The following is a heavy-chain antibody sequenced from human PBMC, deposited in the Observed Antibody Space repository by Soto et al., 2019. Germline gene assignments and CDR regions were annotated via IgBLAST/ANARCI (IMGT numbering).Heavy chain of an antibody. D-gene: IGHD1-26*01. J-gene: IGHJ5*02. CDR2: IYHSGST. CDR1: GGSISNSNW. CDR3: ARGGSGSYFRPNWFDP. V-gene: IGHV4-4*02. Sequence: SETLSLTCGVFGGSISNSNWWTWVRQPPGKGLEWIGEIYHSGSTNYNSSLMSRVTISLDKVNNQFSLKLTSVTAADTAVYYCARGGSGSYFRPNWFDPWGQGTLVTVSS.